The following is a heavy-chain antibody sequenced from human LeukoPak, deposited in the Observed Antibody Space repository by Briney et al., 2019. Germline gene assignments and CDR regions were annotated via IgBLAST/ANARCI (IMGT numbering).Heavy chain of an antibody. Sequence: EASVKVSCKASGYTFTGYYMHWVRQAPGQGGGCMGWINPNSGGTNYAQKFQGRVTMTRDTSISTAYMELSRLRSDDTAVYYCARKSGYSYGYDYWGQGTLVTVSS. CDR1: GYTFTGYY. CDR2: INPNSGGT. D-gene: IGHD5-18*01. V-gene: IGHV1-2*02. J-gene: IGHJ4*02. CDR3: ARKSGYSYGYDY.